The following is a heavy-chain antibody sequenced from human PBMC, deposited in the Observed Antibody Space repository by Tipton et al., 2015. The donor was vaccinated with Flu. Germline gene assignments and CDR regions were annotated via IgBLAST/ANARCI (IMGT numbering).Heavy chain of an antibody. J-gene: IGHJ4*02. CDR1: GFAFSNYG. D-gene: IGHD5-18*01. Sequence: SLRLSCAASGFAFSNYGMIWVRQAPGKGLEWVANIKQDESEKYYVDSVKGRFTISRDNAKNSLYLQMNSLRAEDTAVYYCARGRGSYGYYFDYWGQGTLVTVSS. V-gene: IGHV3-7*01. CDR3: ARGRGSYGYYFDY. CDR2: IKQDESEK.